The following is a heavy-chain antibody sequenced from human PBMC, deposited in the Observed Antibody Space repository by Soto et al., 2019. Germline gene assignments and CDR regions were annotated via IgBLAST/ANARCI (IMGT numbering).Heavy chain of an antibody. CDR1: GYSISSGYY. Sequence: PSETLSLTCAVSGYSISSGYYWGWIRQPPGKGLEWIGSIYHSGSTYYNPSLKSRVTISVDTSKNQFSLKLSSVTAADTAVYYCARGDRFLEWLFPVPLGGMDVWGQGTTVTVSS. D-gene: IGHD3-3*01. J-gene: IGHJ6*02. CDR2: IYHSGST. V-gene: IGHV4-38-2*01. CDR3: ARGDRFLEWLFPVPLGGMDV.